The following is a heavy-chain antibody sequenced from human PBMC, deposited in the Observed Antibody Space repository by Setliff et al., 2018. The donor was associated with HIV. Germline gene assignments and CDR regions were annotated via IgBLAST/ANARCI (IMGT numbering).Heavy chain of an antibody. CDR2: IKHDGSEK. V-gene: IGHV3-7*01. D-gene: IGHD1-26*01. CDR1: GFTLRTYW. CDR3: AKQGGLSGSYSRYWYFDL. Sequence: LRLSCAASGFTLRTYWMSWVRQAPGKGLEWVANIKHDGSEKFCDGSSTSYADSVKGRFTISRDNSKNTLYLQMNSMRAEDTAVYYCAKQGGLSGSYSRYWYFDLWGRGTLVTVSS. J-gene: IGHJ2*01.